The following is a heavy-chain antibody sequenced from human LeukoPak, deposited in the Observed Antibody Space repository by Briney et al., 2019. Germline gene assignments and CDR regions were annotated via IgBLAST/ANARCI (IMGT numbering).Heavy chain of an antibody. CDR1: GGSISSSSYY. CDR2: INHSGST. J-gene: IGHJ3*02. V-gene: IGHV4-39*01. D-gene: IGHD4-17*01. CDR3: ARHATDDYGDHDAFDI. Sequence: PSETLSLTCTVSGGSISSSSYYWGWIRQPPGKGLEWIGEINHSGSTNYNPSLKSRVTISVDTSKNQFSLKLSSVTAADTAVYYCARHATDDYGDHDAFDIWGQGTMVTVSS.